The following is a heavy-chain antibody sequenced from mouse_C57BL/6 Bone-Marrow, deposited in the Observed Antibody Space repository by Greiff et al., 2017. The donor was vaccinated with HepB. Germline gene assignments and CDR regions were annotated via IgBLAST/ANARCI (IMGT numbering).Heavy chain of an antibody. J-gene: IGHJ3*01. CDR3: TTEDSRGFAY. CDR1: GFNIKDDY. CDR2: IDPENGDT. V-gene: IGHV14-4*01. Sequence: EVQLQQSGAELVRPGASVKLSCTASGFNIKDDYMHWVKQRPEQGLEWIGRIDPENGDTEYASKFQGKATITADTSSNPAYLQLSSLTSEGTAVYYCTTEDSRGFAYWGQGTLVTVSA.